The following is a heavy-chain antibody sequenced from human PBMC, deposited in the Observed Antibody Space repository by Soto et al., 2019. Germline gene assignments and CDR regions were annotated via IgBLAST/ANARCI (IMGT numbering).Heavy chain of an antibody. V-gene: IGHV3-23*01. Sequence: GGCLGLSCAASGFTFISYAMSWVRQAPGKGLEWVSAISGSGGSTYYADSVKGRFTISRDNSKNTLYLQMNSLRAEDTAVYYCAKEIGSYFVYYYGMDVWGQGTTVTVSS. D-gene: IGHD1-26*01. CDR3: AKEIGSYFVYYYGMDV. CDR1: GFTFISYA. CDR2: ISGSGGST. J-gene: IGHJ6*02.